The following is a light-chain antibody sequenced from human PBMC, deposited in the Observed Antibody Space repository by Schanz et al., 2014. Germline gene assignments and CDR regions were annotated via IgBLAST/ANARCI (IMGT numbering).Light chain of an antibody. J-gene: IGKJ4*01. V-gene: IGKV1-9*01. Sequence: IQLTQSPSSLSASVGDRVTLTCRASQGISSYLAWYQQKPGKAPKLLIYAASTLQSGVPSRFSGSGSGTDFTLTISSLQPEDFATYYCQQISNFLVTFGGGTKVEIK. CDR1: QGISSY. CDR3: QQISNFLVT. CDR2: AAS.